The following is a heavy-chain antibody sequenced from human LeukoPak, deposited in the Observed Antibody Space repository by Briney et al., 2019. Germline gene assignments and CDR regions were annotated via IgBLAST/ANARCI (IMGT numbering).Heavy chain of an antibody. CDR2: IWYDGSNK. Sequence: GRSLRLSCAASGFTFSSYGMHWVRQAPGKGLEWVAVIWYDGSNKYYADSVKGRFTISRDNSKNTLYLQMNSLRAEDTAVYYCAKDTPPYYYDSSADWFDPWGQGTLVTVSS. CDR3: AKDTPPYYYDSSADWFDP. J-gene: IGHJ5*02. V-gene: IGHV3-33*06. CDR1: GFTFSSYG. D-gene: IGHD3-22*01.